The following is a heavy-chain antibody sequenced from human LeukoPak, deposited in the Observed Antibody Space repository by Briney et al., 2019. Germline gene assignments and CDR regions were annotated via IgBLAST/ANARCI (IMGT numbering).Heavy chain of an antibody. CDR2: VLIGGST. CDR1: GDSSNTYY. Sequence: PSETLSLTCTVSGDSSNTYYWTWLRQPPGKGLEWIGYVLIGGSTHYNPSFKSRVTMSVDTSKNQFSLSLSSVTAADTAVYYCARPGQSAWWVYFNYWGQGILVTVSS. D-gene: IGHD2-15*01. V-gene: IGHV4-4*09. CDR3: ARPGQSAWWVYFNY. J-gene: IGHJ4*02.